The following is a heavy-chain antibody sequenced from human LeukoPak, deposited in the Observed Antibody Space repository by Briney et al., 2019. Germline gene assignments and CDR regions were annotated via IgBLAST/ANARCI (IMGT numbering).Heavy chain of an antibody. D-gene: IGHD3-10*01. J-gene: IGHJ4*02. CDR2: IYYSGST. Sequence: PSETLSLTCTVSGGSISSYYWSWIRQPPGKGREWIGYIYYSGSTNYNPSLKSRVTISVDTSKNQFSLKLSSVTAADTAVYYCARDDGYYGSGSYSYWGQGTLVTVSS. V-gene: IGHV4-59*01. CDR3: ARDDGYYGSGSYSY. CDR1: GGSISSYY.